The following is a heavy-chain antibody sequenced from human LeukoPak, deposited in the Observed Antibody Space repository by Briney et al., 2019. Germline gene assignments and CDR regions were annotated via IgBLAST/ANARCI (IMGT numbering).Heavy chain of an antibody. CDR1: GYLISSGYY. Sequence: SSETLSLTCTVSGYLISSGYYWGWIRQSPGRGLEWIASINHRGGTSYNPSFKSRVTISVDTSKNQFSLKVNSVTAADTAVFYCARDTLDRNSLDIWGQGTMVTVSS. J-gene: IGHJ3*02. CDR2: INHRGGT. CDR3: ARDTLDRNSLDI. V-gene: IGHV4-38-2*02. D-gene: IGHD1-1*01.